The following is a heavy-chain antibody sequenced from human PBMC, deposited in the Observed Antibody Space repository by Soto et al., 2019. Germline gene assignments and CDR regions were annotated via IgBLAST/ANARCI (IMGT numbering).Heavy chain of an antibody. J-gene: IGHJ6*02. D-gene: IGHD2-21*02. CDR1: GYTFTRYY. CDR3: ARAVVVTAIQHYYYGMDV. V-gene: IGHV1-46*01. Sequence: QVQLVQSGAEVKKPGASVKVSCKASGYTFTRYYMHWVRQAPGQGLEWMGIINPSGGSTSYAQKFQGRVTMTRDTSTSTVYMELSSLRSEDTAVYYCARAVVVTAIQHYYYGMDVWGQGTTVTVSS. CDR2: INPSGGST.